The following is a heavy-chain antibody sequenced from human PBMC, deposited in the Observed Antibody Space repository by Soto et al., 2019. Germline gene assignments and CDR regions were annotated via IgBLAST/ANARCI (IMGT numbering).Heavy chain of an antibody. CDR2: MNPNNGNT. J-gene: IGHJ6*02. Sequence: QVQLVQSGAEVKKPGASVKVSCKASGYTFTSYDINWVRQATGQGLEWMGWMNPNNGNTGYAQKFQGRVTMTRNTSISTAYMELSSLRSEDTPVYYCARQYYDFWSGYNYGMDVWGQGTTVTVSS. CDR1: GYTFTSYD. D-gene: IGHD3-3*01. V-gene: IGHV1-8*01. CDR3: ARQYYDFWSGYNYGMDV.